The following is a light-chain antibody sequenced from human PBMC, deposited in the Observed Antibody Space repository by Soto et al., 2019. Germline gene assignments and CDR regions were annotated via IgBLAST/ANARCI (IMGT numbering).Light chain of an antibody. CDR2: DAS. V-gene: IGKV3D-15*01. CDR1: QSVSSN. Sequence: EIVMTQSPATLSVSPGERATFSCRASQSVSSNLAWYQQKPVQPPRLLIYDASTRATGIPARFRGSGSGTEFTLTISYLRPEDFAVYFCQQYHDWVTFGGGTKVDIK. CDR3: QQYHDWVT. J-gene: IGKJ4*01.